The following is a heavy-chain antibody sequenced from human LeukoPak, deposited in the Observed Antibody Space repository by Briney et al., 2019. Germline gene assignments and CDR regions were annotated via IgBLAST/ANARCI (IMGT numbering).Heavy chain of an antibody. CDR1: GGSISSTNYY. D-gene: IGHD4-17*01. V-gene: IGHV4-39*07. CDR3: ARVAYGDRLDY. Sequence: KASETLSLTCTVSGGSISSTNYYWGWNRQPPGKGLEWIVSIYHSGSTYYNPSLKSRVTISVDTSKNQFSLKLSSVTAADTAVYYCARVAYGDRLDYWGQGTLVAVSS. CDR2: IYHSGST. J-gene: IGHJ4*02.